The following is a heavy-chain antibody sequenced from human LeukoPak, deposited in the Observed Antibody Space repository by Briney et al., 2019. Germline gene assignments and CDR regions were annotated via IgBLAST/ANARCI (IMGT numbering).Heavy chain of an antibody. CDR3: TREKWELRYYFDY. CDR2: ITSSSGTR. Sequence: GGSLRLSCAASGFTVRTNYMTWVRQAPGKGLEWVSYITSSSGTRYYADSVKGRFTVSRDNAKSSLYLQMNSLRDEDTAVYYCTREKWELRYYFDYWGQGTLVSVSS. CDR1: GFTVRTNY. J-gene: IGHJ4*02. V-gene: IGHV3-48*02. D-gene: IGHD1-26*01.